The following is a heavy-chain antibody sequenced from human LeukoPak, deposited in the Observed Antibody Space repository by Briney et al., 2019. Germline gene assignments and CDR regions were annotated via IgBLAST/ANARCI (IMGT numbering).Heavy chain of an antibody. Sequence: PSGTLSLTCGVSGGSITTTNYWGWVRQSPGRGLEWIGEISLSGYTGFNPSLRGRVTMSLDESKNHLSLTLTSVTAADTAIYYCSRESGPYPAFGHWGQGILVTV. CDR3: SRESGPYPAFGH. D-gene: IGHD1-26*01. CDR2: ISLSGYT. J-gene: IGHJ4*02. CDR1: GGSITTTNY. V-gene: IGHV4-4*02.